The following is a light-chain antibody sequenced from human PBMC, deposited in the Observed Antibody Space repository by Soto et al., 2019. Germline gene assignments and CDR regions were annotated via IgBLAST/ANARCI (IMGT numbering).Light chain of an antibody. CDR3: QRTCT. J-gene: IGKJ4*01. CDR2: GAS. CDR1: QSVSSSS. Sequence: EIVLTQSPGTLSLSPGERDTLSCRASQSVSSSSLAWYQQKPGQAPRLLIDGASSRATGIPDRFSGSGSGTDFPLTTSRREPEDFAVYYCQRTCTFGGGTKGDIK. V-gene: IGKV3-20*01.